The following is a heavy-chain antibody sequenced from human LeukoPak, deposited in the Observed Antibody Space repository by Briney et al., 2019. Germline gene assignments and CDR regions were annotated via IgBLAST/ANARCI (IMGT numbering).Heavy chain of an antibody. J-gene: IGHJ1*01. D-gene: IGHD4-23*01. V-gene: IGHV1-18*01. CDR3: ARAPDSDYGGNSDEYFQH. CDR1: GYTFTSYG. CDR2: ISAYNGNT. Sequence: ASVKVSCKAPGYTFTSYGISWVRQAPGQGLEWMGWISAYNGNTNYAQKLQGRVTMTTDTSTSTAYMELRSLRSDDTAVYYCARAPDSDYGGNSDEYFQHWGQGTLVTVSS.